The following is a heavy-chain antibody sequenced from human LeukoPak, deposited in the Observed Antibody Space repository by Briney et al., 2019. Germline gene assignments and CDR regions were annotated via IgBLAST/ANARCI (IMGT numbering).Heavy chain of an antibody. V-gene: IGHV3-23*01. CDR1: GFAFSSYA. D-gene: IGHD3-3*01. Sequence: GGSLRLSCAASGFAFSSYAMSWVRQAPGKGLEWVSAISGSGGSTYYADSVKGRFTISRDNSKNTLYLQMNSLRAEDTAVYYCAKDAARLAIFGVVTGRAFDIWGQGTMVTVSS. CDR2: ISGSGGST. J-gene: IGHJ3*02. CDR3: AKDAARLAIFGVVTGRAFDI.